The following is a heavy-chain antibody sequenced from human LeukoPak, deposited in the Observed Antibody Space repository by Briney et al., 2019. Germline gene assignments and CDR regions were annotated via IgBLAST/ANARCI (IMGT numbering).Heavy chain of an antibody. Sequence: PSETLSLTCTVSGGSISSYYWSWIRQPAGKGLEWLGRIYTSGSTNYNPSLKSRVTISVDKSKNQFSLKLSSVTAADTAVYYCARDFLSPYYDFWSGYSDAFDIWGQGTMVTVSS. CDR1: GGSISSYY. CDR3: ARDFLSPYYDFWSGYSDAFDI. J-gene: IGHJ3*02. D-gene: IGHD3-3*01. V-gene: IGHV4-4*07. CDR2: IYTSGST.